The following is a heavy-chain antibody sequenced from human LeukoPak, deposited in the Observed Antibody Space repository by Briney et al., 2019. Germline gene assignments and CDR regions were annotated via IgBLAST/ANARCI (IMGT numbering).Heavy chain of an antibody. CDR2: MKRDGSEI. D-gene: IGHD2-2*01. V-gene: IGHV3-7*01. J-gene: IGHJ4*02. Sequence: GGSLRLSCSASGFTFSTYWMSWVRQAPGKGLEWVANMKRDGSEIYYVDSVKGRFTISRDNAKNSLYLQMDSLRAEDTAVYYCARDFLHSSTSRPFDYWGQGTLVTVSS. CDR3: ARDFLHSSTSRPFDY. CDR1: GFTFSTYW.